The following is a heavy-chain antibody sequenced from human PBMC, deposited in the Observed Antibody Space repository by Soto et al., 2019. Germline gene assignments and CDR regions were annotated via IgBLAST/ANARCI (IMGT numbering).Heavy chain of an antibody. CDR1: GFTFSDYY. CDR3: ARDRHRRAPDSSSSGWYFDL. V-gene: IGHV3-11*06. D-gene: IGHD6-6*01. CDR2: ISSSSSYT. Sequence: QVQLVESGGGLVKPGGSLRLSCAASGFTFSDYYMSWIRQAPGKGLEWVSYISSSSSYTNYADSVKGRFTISRDNAKNSLYLQMNSLRAEDTAVYYCARDRHRRAPDSSSSGWYFDLWGRGTLVTVSS. J-gene: IGHJ2*01.